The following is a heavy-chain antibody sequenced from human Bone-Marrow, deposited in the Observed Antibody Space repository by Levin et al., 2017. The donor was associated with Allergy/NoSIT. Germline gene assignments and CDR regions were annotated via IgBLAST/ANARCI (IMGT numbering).Heavy chain of an antibody. CDR2: ISGSDGNT. Sequence: GESLKISCAASGFTFSNYAMNWVRQAPGKGLEWVSSISGSDGNTYFAGSVQGRFAISRDNSKNTLSLQMNSLRVEDTAVYYCAKDVHSRAGTTAAVVLDSWGRGTLVTVSS. J-gene: IGHJ4*02. D-gene: IGHD6-13*01. V-gene: IGHV3-23*01. CDR3: AKDVHSRAGTTAAVVLDS. CDR1: GFTFSNYA.